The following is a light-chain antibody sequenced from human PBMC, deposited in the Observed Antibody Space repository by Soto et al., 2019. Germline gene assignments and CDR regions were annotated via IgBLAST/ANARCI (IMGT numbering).Light chain of an antibody. CDR1: QSISSY. Sequence: DIQMTQSPSSLSASVGDRVTITCRASQSISSYLNWYQQKPGKAPKLLIYAASSLQSGVPSRFSGSGSGTDFTLTISSLQPEDFATYYCQQSYSTPPETFGQGTKVKSN. CDR3: QQSYSTPPET. CDR2: AAS. J-gene: IGKJ1*01. V-gene: IGKV1-39*01.